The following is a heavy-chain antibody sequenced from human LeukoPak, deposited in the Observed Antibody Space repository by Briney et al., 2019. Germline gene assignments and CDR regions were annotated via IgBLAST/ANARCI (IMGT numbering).Heavy chain of an antibody. CDR3: ARNTVAAPGDS. J-gene: IGHJ4*02. V-gene: IGHV3-7*01. CDR2: IKPDGSEE. Sequence: GGSLRLSCGASGFTFSSYGLHWVRQAPGKGLEWVANIKPDGSEENYAGSVKGRFTISRDNAKSLLYLQMTGLRAEDTAMYYCARNTVAAPGDSWGQGTLVTVSS. CDR1: GFTFSSYG. D-gene: IGHD6-13*01.